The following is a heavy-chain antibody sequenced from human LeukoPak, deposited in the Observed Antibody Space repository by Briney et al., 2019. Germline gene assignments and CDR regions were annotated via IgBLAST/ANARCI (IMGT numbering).Heavy chain of an antibody. CDR3: AAKVGATKAQHFDY. D-gene: IGHD1-26*01. CDR1: GGSISSSSYY. Sequence: SETLSLTCTVSGGSISSSSYYWGWICQPPGKGLEWIGRIYTSGSTNYNPSLKSRVTMSVDTSKNQFSLKLSSVTAADTAVYYCAAKVGATKAQHFDYWGQGTLVTVSS. J-gene: IGHJ4*02. CDR2: IYTSGST. V-gene: IGHV4-61*05.